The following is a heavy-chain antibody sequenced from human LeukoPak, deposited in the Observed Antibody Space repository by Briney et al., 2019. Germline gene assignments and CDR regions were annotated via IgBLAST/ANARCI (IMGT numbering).Heavy chain of an antibody. CDR1: GGTFSSYA. Sequence: GASVKVSCKASGGTFSSYAISWVRQAPGQGLEWMGIINPSGGSTSYAQKFQGRVTMTRDMSTSTVYMELSSLRSEDTAVYYCARAEDLSDAFDIWGQGTMVTVSS. CDR2: INPSGGST. J-gene: IGHJ3*02. D-gene: IGHD1-14*01. V-gene: IGHV1-46*01. CDR3: ARAEDLSDAFDI.